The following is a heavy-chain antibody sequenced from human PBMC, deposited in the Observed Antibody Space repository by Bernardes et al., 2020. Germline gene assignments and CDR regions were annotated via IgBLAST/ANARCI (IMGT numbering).Heavy chain of an antibody. D-gene: IGHD1-26*01. Sequence: SETLSLTCTVSGASLSTYYLNWIRPSPGKWLEWIGYIHYSGSNSYNPSLKSRVSISVYTPKNHFSLRLTSVTAADTAVYSFARARGARRSLDSWGQGTLVTVSS. J-gene: IGHJ4*02. V-gene: IGHV4-59*01. CDR3: ARARGARRSLDS. CDR1: GASLSTYY. CDR2: IHYSGSN.